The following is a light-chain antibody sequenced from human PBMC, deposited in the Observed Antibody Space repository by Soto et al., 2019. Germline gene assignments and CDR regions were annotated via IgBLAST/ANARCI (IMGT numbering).Light chain of an antibody. CDR1: SIDIAPYNY. V-gene: IGLV2-14*01. CDR3: SSYTSSTNYV. Sequence: QSALTQPASVSGSPGQSLTISCTGTSIDIAPYNYVSWYQQHPGKAPKLIIYEVSYRPSVISNRFSGPKSGNTASLTISGLQAEDEADYYCSSYTSSTNYVFGTGTKVTV. CDR2: EVS. J-gene: IGLJ1*01.